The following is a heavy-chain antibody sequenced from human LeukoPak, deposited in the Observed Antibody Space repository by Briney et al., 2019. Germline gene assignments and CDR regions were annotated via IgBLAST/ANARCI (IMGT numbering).Heavy chain of an antibody. J-gene: IGHJ4*02. V-gene: IGHV3-66*01. D-gene: IGHD3-10*01. CDR1: GFTVSSNY. CDR2: IYSGGST. CDR3: ARDDGSGGPFDY. Sequence: GGSLRLSCAVSGFTVSSNYMNWVRQAPGKGLEWVSVIYSGGSTYFEDSVKGRFTISREGPKNTLYLQMNSLRDEDTAVYYCARDDGSGGPFDYWGQGTLVTVSS.